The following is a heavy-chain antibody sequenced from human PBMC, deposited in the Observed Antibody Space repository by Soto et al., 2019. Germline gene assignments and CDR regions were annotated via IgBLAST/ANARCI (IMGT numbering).Heavy chain of an antibody. V-gene: IGHV3-23*01. CDR2: ISGSGGST. CDR3: ARDLHDYVSFRFDP. Sequence: GGSLRLSCAASGFTFSSYAMSWVRQAPGKGLEWVSAISGSGGSTYYADSVKGRFTISRDNSKKSLYLQMNSLRAEDTAVYYCARDLHDYVSFRFDPWGQGTLVTVSS. J-gene: IGHJ5*02. D-gene: IGHD3-16*01. CDR1: GFTFSSYA.